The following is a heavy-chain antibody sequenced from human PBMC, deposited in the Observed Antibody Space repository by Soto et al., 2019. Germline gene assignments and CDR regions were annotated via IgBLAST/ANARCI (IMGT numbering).Heavy chain of an antibody. CDR3: AKDLTRQLAYWLDP. D-gene: IGHD6-6*01. CDR2: INAHRGGT. J-gene: IGHJ5*02. CDR1: GFSFTGYY. Sequence: ASVKVSCKASGFSFTGYYIHWLRQAPGQGLEWMGWINAHRGGTEYAQKFQVRVTLTRDTYIATAYLTITSLTSDDTALYYCAKDLTRQLAYWLDPWGQGTQVTVSS. V-gene: IGHV1-2*02.